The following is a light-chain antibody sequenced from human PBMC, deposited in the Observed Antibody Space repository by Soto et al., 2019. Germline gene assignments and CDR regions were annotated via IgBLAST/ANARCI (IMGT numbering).Light chain of an antibody. CDR1: QSVSSSY. Sequence: EIVLTQSPGTLSLSPGERATLSCRASQSVSSSYLAWYQQKPGQAPRLLIYGASSRATGIPDRFSGSGSGTDFTLTISRLEPEDFGVYDCQQYGSSPLTFGGGAEVEIQ. CDR2: GAS. V-gene: IGKV3-20*01. J-gene: IGKJ4*01. CDR3: QQYGSSPLT.